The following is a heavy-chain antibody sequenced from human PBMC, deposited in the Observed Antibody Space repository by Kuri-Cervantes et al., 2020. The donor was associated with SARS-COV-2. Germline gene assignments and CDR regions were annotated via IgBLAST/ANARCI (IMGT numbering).Heavy chain of an antibody. CDR2: INPSGGST. CDR1: GYTFTSYY. J-gene: IGHJ6*03. Sequence: ASVKVSCKASGYTFTSYYMHWVQQAPGQGLEWMGIINPSGGSTSYAQKFQGRVTMTRDTSTSTVYMELSSLRSEDTAVYYCARGELGISNYYYYYMDVWGKGTTVTVSS. V-gene: IGHV1-46*01. CDR3: ARGELGISNYYYYYMDV. D-gene: IGHD7-27*01.